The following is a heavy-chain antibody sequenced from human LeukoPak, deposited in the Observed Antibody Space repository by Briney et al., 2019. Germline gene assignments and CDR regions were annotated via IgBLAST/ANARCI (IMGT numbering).Heavy chain of an antibody. D-gene: IGHD6-13*01. J-gene: IGHJ4*02. CDR2: IYYSGST. Sequence: SETLSLTCTVSGGSISSYYWSWIRQPPGKGLEWIGYIYYSGSTNYNPSLKSRVTISVDTSKNQFSLKLSSVTAADTAVYYCARFSRAAAGTQRYFVYWGQGTLVTVSS. V-gene: IGHV4-59*01. CDR1: GGSISSYY. CDR3: ARFSRAAAGTQRYFVY.